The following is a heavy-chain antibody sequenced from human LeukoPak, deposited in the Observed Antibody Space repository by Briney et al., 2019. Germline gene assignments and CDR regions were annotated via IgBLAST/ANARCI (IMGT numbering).Heavy chain of an antibody. CDR3: ATGRVDYGDYGVVKH. CDR2: ISYDGINE. V-gene: IGHV3-30*03. Sequence: GGSLRLSCEVSGFTFRNYGMNWVRQAPGKGLEWVAVISYDGINEYYVDSVKGRFTISRDNSKNSLYLQMESLAIEDTAVYYCATGRVDYGDYGVVKHWGQGTLVTVSS. D-gene: IGHD4-17*01. CDR1: GFTFRNYG. J-gene: IGHJ1*01.